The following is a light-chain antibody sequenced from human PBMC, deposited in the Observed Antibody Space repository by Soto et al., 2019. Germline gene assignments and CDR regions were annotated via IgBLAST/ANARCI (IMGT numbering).Light chain of an antibody. CDR1: QSLSKN. Sequence: EIVMTQFPATLSVSPGDRATLSCRASQSLSKNLAWYQQKPGQAPRLLIYGASTRAAGIPARFSGSGSGTEFTLTISRLQSEDFAVYYCQQYNNWPPEYTFGQGTKLEIK. CDR3: QQYNNWPPEYT. CDR2: GAS. V-gene: IGKV3-15*01. J-gene: IGKJ2*01.